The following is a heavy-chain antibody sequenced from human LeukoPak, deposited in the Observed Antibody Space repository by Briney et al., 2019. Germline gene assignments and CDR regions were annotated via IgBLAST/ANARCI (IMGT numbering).Heavy chain of an antibody. CDR3: AKDFQWGLDY. Sequence: GGSQRLSCGASGFTFSKHGMHWVRQAPGKGLEWVAYIRQDETDKYYADSVKGRFTISRDIRKNMLYLQMNSLRVEDTAVYYCAKDFQWGLDYWGQGTLVTVSS. J-gene: IGHJ4*02. CDR2: IRQDETDK. D-gene: IGHD1-26*01. V-gene: IGHV3-30*02. CDR1: GFTFSKHG.